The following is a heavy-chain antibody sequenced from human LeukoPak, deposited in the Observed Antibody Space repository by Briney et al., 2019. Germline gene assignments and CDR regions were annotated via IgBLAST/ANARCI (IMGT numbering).Heavy chain of an antibody. CDR2: ISYDGSNK. CDR3: AKGDNWNEDGGLGY. CDR1: GFTFSSYG. V-gene: IGHV3-30*18. Sequence: GRSLRLSCAASGFTFSSYGMHWVRQAPGKGVEWVAVISYDGSNKYYADSVKGRFTISRDNSKNTLYLQMNSLRAEDTAVYYCAKGDNWNEDGGLGYWGQGTLVTVSS. D-gene: IGHD1-1*01. J-gene: IGHJ4*02.